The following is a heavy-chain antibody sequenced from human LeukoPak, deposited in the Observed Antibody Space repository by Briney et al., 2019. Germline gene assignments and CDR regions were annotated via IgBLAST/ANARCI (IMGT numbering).Heavy chain of an antibody. D-gene: IGHD6-19*01. J-gene: IGHJ4*02. CDR3: ARDQCLDY. V-gene: IGHV3-48*01. CDR2: IGTSGNTI. CDR1: GFTYSGDI. Sequence: GGSLRLSCAASGFTYSGDIMNWGRQAPGKGLEWVSFIGTSGNTIYYADSVKGRLTVSRDNAKNSLYLQMISMRAEDTAVYYCARDQCLDYWGQGTLVTVSS.